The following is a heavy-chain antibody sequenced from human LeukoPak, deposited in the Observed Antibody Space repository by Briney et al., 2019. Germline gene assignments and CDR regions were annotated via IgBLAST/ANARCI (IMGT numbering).Heavy chain of an antibody. Sequence: SETLSLTRTVSGGSIGSYYWSWIRQPPGKGLECIGYIYHSGTTNYNPSLKSRVTISADTSKNQFSLKLTSVTAADTAIYYCARQRDYADYLDAFDVWGQGTMVTVSS. V-gene: IGHV4-59*08. J-gene: IGHJ3*01. CDR2: IYHSGTT. D-gene: IGHD4-17*01. CDR3: ARQRDYADYLDAFDV. CDR1: GGSIGSYY.